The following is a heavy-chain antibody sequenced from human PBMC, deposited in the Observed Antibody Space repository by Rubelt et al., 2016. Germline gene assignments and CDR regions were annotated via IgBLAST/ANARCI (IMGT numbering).Heavy chain of an antibody. CDR2: ISYDGSNK. V-gene: IGHV3-30*04. J-gene: IGHJ6*02. CDR3: ARGTSKAVTTWVGYYYYYGMDV. Sequence: SSYAMHWVRQAPGKGLEWVAVISYDGSNKYYADSVKGRFTISRDNSKNTLYLQMNSLRAEDTAVYYCARGTSKAVTTWVGYYYYYGMDVWGQGTTVTVSS. D-gene: IGHD4-17*01. CDR1: SSYA.